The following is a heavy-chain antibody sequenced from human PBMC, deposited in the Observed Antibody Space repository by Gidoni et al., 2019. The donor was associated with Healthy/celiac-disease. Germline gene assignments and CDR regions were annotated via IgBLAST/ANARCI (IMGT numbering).Heavy chain of an antibody. CDR3: TTEYYYDSSGYPRGANWFDP. CDR1: GFTFSNAW. D-gene: IGHD3-22*01. Sequence: VQLVESGGGWVKPGGSLRLACAASGFTFSNAWMNWVRQAPGKGLEWVGRIKSKTDGGTTDYAAPVKGRFTISRDDSKNTLYLQMNSLKTEDTAVYYCTTEYYYDSSGYPRGANWFDPWGQGTLVTVSS. CDR2: IKSKTDGGTT. J-gene: IGHJ5*02. V-gene: IGHV3-15*07.